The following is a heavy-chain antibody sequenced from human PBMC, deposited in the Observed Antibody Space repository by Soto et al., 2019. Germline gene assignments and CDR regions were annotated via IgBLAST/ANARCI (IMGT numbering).Heavy chain of an antibody. CDR1: GFTFSGSA. Sequence: EVQLVESGGGLVQPGGSLKLSCAASGFTFSGSAMHWVRQASGKGLEWVGRIRSKANSYATAYAESVKGRFTISRDDSKNTAYLQMNSRKTEDTAVYYCTRDSSGWPDWGQGTLVTVSS. D-gene: IGHD6-19*01. CDR3: TRDSSGWPD. CDR2: IRSKANSYAT. J-gene: IGHJ4*02. V-gene: IGHV3-73*02.